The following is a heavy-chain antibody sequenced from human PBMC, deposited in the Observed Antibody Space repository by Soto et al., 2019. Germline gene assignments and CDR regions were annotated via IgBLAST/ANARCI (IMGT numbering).Heavy chain of an antibody. CDR3: ARHRHPRGTVGATSPLDP. Sequence: HPGGSLRPSCAISGFSVIRNYLSWVRQAPAKGLEWVSVHYSGGSTYYADSVQGRFTISRDKSNNTLYLQMRRVRAEDTAVYFCARHRHPRGTVGATSPLDPWGQGTQVTVSS. D-gene: IGHD1-26*01. V-gene: IGHV3-53*01. J-gene: IGHJ5*02. CDR1: GFSVIRNY. CDR2: HYSGGST.